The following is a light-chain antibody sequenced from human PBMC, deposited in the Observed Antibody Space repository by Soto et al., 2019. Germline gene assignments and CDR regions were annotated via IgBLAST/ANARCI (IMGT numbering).Light chain of an antibody. V-gene: IGLV1-44*01. CDR3: ATWDDSLNGVV. CDR1: SSNIGTNT. CDR2: SND. Sequence: QSVLTQPPSASGTPGQRVSISCSGGSSNIGTNTVNWYQHLPGTAPKLLIFSNDERPSGVPDRFSGSKSGTSASLAISGLQSDDEAEDYCATWDDSLNGVVFGGGTKVTVL. J-gene: IGLJ2*01.